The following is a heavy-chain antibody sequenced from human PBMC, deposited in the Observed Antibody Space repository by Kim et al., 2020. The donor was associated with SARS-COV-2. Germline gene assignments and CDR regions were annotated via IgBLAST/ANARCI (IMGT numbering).Heavy chain of an antibody. V-gene: IGHV3-53*04. CDR1: GFTVSSNY. CDR3: ARGGIVGATDRDYYYYGMAI. J-gene: IGHJ6*02. Sequence: GGSLRLSCAASGFTVSSNYMSWVRQAPGKGLEWVSVIYSGGSTYYADSVKGRFTISRHNSKNTLYLQMNSLRAEDTAVYYCARGGIVGATDRDYYYYGMAIWGRGTTVTVSS. D-gene: IGHD1-26*01. CDR2: IYSGGST.